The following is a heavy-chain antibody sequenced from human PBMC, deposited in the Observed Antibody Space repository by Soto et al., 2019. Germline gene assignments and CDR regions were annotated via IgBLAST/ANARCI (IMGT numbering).Heavy chain of an antibody. V-gene: IGHV3-33*01. D-gene: IGHD3-10*01. CDR1: GFTFSSYG. J-gene: IGHJ6*03. CDR3: ARDFSDMVRGVWEGYYYYYMDV. Sequence: HPGGSLRLSCAASGFTFSSYGMHWVRQAPGKGLEWVAVIWYDGSNKYYADSVKGRFTISRDNSKNTLYLQMNSLRAEDTAVYYCARDFSDMVRGVWEGYYYYYMDVWGKGTTVTVSS. CDR2: IWYDGSNK.